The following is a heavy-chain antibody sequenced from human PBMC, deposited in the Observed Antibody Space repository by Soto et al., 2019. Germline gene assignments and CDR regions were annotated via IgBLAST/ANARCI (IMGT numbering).Heavy chain of an antibody. CDR3: ARGMTTVTTLDY. CDR2: IYYSGST. J-gene: IGHJ4*02. CDR1: GGSISNYY. Sequence: PSETLSLTCTVSGGSISNYYWNWIRQPPGKGLEWIGFIYYSGSTNFNPSLKSRVTISLDRSKKQFSLKLSSVTAAETAVYYCARGMTTVTTLDYWGQGTLVTVSS. D-gene: IGHD4-17*01. V-gene: IGHV4-59*12.